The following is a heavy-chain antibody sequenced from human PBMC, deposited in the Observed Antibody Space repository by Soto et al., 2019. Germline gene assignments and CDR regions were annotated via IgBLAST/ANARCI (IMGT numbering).Heavy chain of an antibody. CDR1: GFTFSSYG. J-gene: IGHJ4*02. CDR3: AKGRKWELLRTLDY. CDR2: ISYDGSNK. Sequence: GGSLRLSCAAPGFTFSSYGMHWVRQAPGKGLEWVAVISYDGSNKYYADSVKGRFAISRDNSKNTLYLQMNSLRAEDTAVYYCAKGRKWELLRTLDYWGQGTLVTVS. D-gene: IGHD1-26*01. V-gene: IGHV3-30*18.